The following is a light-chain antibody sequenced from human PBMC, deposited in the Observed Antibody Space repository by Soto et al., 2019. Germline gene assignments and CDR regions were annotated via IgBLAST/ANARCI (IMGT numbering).Light chain of an antibody. V-gene: IGKV1-27*01. CDR3: QKYNSAQVT. Sequence: DIQMTQSPSSLSASVGDSVTTTCRASQGISNYLAWYQQKPGKVPKLLIYAASTLQSGVPSRFSGSGSGTDFTLTISSLQPEDVATYSLQKYNSAQVTFGGGTKLEIK. J-gene: IGKJ4*01. CDR1: QGISNY. CDR2: AAS.